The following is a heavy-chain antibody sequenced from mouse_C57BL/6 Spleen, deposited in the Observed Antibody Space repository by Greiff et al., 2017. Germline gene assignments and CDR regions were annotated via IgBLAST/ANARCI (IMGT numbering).Heavy chain of an antibody. CDR1: GYTFTSYW. J-gene: IGHJ4*01. CDR3: ARNSNHNYYAMDY. CDR2: IDPSDSYT. Sequence: QVQLQQPGAELVMPGASVKLSCKASGYTFTSYWMHWVKQRPGQGLEWIGEIDPSDSYTNYNQKFKGKSTLTVDKSSSTAYMQLSSLTSEDSAVYYCARNSNHNYYAMDYWGQGTSVTVSS. D-gene: IGHD2-5*01. V-gene: IGHV1-69*01.